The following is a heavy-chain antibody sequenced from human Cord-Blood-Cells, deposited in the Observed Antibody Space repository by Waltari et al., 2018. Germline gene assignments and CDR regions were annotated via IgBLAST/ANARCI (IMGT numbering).Heavy chain of an antibody. CDR1: GYSFTSYW. Sequence: EVQLVQSGAEVKKPGESLKISCKGSGYSFTSYWIGWVRQMPGKGLGWMGSIYPGDSDTRESPYYQGQVTISADKSISTAYLQWSSLKASDTAMYYCAIPPLGYGGNDGYDYWGQGTLVTVSS. J-gene: IGHJ4*02. CDR2: IYPGDSDT. CDR3: AIPPLGYGGNDGYDY. V-gene: IGHV5-51*01. D-gene: IGHD2-15*01.